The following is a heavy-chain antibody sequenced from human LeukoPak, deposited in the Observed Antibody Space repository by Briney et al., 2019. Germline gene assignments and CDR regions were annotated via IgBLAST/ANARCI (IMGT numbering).Heavy chain of an antibody. CDR2: ISSGSSSI. D-gene: IGHD2-15*01. CDR3: ARGDCAGGNCFLY. J-gene: IGHJ4*02. Sequence: GGSLRLSCAASGFTFSSYTMNWVRQAPGKGLEWVSSISSGSSSIYYADPVKGRITISRDNAKNSLYLQMNSLRAEDTAVYYCARGDCAGGNCFLYWGQGTLVTVSS. V-gene: IGHV3-21*06. CDR1: GFTFSSYT.